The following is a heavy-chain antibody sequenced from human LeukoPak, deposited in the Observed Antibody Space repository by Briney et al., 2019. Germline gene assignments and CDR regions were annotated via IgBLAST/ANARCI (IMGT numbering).Heavy chain of an antibody. J-gene: IGHJ4*02. CDR2: ISWNSGSI. V-gene: IGHV3-9*01. CDR1: GFTFDDYA. CDR3: AKDWYYDSSGPLSIDY. D-gene: IGHD3-22*01. Sequence: GGSLRLSCAASGFTFDDYAMHWVRQAPGKGLEWVSGISWNSGSIGYAGSVKGRFTISRDNAKNSLYLQMNSLRAEDTALYYCAKDWYYDSSGPLSIDYWGQGTLVTVSS.